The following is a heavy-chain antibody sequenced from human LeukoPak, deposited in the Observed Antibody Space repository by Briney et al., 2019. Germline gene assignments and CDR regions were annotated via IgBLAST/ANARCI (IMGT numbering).Heavy chain of an antibody. CDR3: AKKEGVRTSLRWFDP. Sequence: GGSLRLSCAASGFTFSSYAMSWVRQAPGKGLEWVSAISGSGGSTYYADSVKGRFTISRDNSENTLYLQMNSLRAEDTAGYYCAKKEGVRTSLRWFDPWGQGTLVTVSS. V-gene: IGHV3-23*01. CDR2: ISGSGGST. D-gene: IGHD1-26*01. J-gene: IGHJ5*02. CDR1: GFTFSSYA.